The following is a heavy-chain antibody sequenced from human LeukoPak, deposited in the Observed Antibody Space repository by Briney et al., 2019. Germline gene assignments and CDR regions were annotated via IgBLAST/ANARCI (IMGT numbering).Heavy chain of an antibody. CDR1: GFMFSAYA. Sequence: GGSLRLSCVTSGFMFSAYAMSWVRQAPGKGLEWVSIISGSGERTYCADSVKGRFTVSRDNSKNTLYLQMKSLRGEDTAVYYCVSQSYSGSDNYYFHYWGQGTLVAVSS. CDR3: VSQSYSGSDNYYFHY. CDR2: ISGSGERT. D-gene: IGHD1-26*01. V-gene: IGHV3-23*01. J-gene: IGHJ4*02.